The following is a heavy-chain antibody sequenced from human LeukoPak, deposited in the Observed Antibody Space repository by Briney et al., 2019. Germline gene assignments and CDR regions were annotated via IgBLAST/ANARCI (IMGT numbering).Heavy chain of an antibody. CDR1: GFTFSNYW. J-gene: IGHJ4*02. CDR2: IKQDGSDK. CDR3: ARQRRGAVTGHFDY. Sequence: GGSLRLSCAASGFTFSNYWMSWVRQAPGKGLEWVANIKQDGSDKYYVDSVKGRFTISRDNAENSLYLQMNSLRAEDTAVYYCARQRRGAVTGHFDYWGQGTVVTVSS. V-gene: IGHV3-7*01. D-gene: IGHD6-19*01.